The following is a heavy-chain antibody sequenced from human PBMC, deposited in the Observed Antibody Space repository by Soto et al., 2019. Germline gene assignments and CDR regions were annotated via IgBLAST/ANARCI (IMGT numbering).Heavy chain of an antibody. Sequence: EVQLVESGGGLVKPGGSLRLSCAASGFTFSSYSMNWVRQAPGKGLEWVSSISSSSSYIYYADSVKGRFTISRDNAKNSLYLQMNSLRAEDTAGYYCARVVGGYSGYERYWGQGTLVTVSS. J-gene: IGHJ4*02. D-gene: IGHD5-12*01. CDR3: ARVVGGYSGYERY. V-gene: IGHV3-21*01. CDR2: ISSSSSYI. CDR1: GFTFSSYS.